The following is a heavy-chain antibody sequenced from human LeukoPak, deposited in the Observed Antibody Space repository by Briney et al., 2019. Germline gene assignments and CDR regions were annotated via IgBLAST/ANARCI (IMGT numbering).Heavy chain of an antibody. J-gene: IGHJ4*02. Sequence: SETLSLTCTVSGGSISSGGYYWSWIRHPPERGLEWIGYTYYSGSTYYTPSLKRRVTISVDTSKNKFSLKLSSVTAADTAVYYCARGGGGTYGGYLSLWGQGTLVTVLS. CDR2: TYYSGST. CDR1: GGSISSGGYY. V-gene: IGHV4-31*03. D-gene: IGHD4-17*01. CDR3: ARGGGGTYGGYLSL.